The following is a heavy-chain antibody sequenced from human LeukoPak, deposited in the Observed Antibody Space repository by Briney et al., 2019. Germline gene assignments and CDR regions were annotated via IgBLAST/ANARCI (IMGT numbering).Heavy chain of an antibody. Sequence: PSETLSLTCAVYGGSFSGYYWSWIRQPPGKGLEWIGEINHSGSTNYNPSLKSRVTISVDTSKNQFSLKLSSVTAADTAVYYCARVLEEMATITSFADYWGQGTLVTVSS. J-gene: IGHJ4*02. V-gene: IGHV4-34*01. CDR1: GGSFSGYY. D-gene: IGHD5-24*01. CDR2: INHSGST. CDR3: ARVLEEMATITSFADY.